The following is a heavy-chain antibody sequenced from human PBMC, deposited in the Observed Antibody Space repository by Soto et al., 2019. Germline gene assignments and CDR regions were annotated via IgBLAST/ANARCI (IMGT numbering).Heavy chain of an antibody. CDR3: AREKGGYGIFDD. D-gene: IGHD5-12*01. Sequence: QVQLVQSGPEVKKPEASVKVSCKTSGYTFTSSGISWVRQAPGQGPEWMGWISGHNGVTNFARNFQDRVTLTIDSSTTTAYMEGRSLSFADTAIDYCAREKGGYGIFDDWGQGTLVTVSS. J-gene: IGHJ4*02. CDR2: ISGHNGVT. CDR1: GYTFTSSG. V-gene: IGHV1-18*04.